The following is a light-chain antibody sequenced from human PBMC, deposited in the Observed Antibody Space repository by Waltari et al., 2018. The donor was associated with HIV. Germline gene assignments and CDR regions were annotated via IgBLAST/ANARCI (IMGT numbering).Light chain of an antibody. J-gene: IGLJ3*02. CDR3: SSYAGSSNLV. CDR1: SSDVGGDHF. V-gene: IGLV2-8*01. Sequence: QSALTQPPTASGSPGQTLITPCPGNSSDVGGDHFVPWSQQHPGQAPKLLIFEATKRPSGVPDRFSGSKSGTTASLTVCGLQAEDEADYYCSSYAGSSNLVFGGGTKLTVL. CDR2: EAT.